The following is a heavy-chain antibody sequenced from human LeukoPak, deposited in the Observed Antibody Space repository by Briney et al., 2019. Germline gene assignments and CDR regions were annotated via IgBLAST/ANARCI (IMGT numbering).Heavy chain of an antibody. CDR3: ASFKGKPGQIAAAGTKQLYYYYYYMDV. CDR2: INPNSGGT. J-gene: IGHJ6*03. Sequence: ASVKVSCKASGYTFTGYYMHWVRQAPGQGLEWMGWINPNSGGTNYAQKFQGRVTTTRDTSISTAYMELSRLRSDDTAVYYCASFKGKPGQIAAAGTKQLYYYYYYMDVWGKGTTVTVSS. CDR1: GYTFTGYY. D-gene: IGHD6-13*01. V-gene: IGHV1-2*02.